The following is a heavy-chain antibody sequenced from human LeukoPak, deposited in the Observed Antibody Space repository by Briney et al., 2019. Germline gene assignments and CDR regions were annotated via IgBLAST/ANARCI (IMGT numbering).Heavy chain of an antibody. Sequence: GGSLRLSCAASGFTFSNYWMHWVRQVPGKGRVGVSHINSDESSTTYADSVKGRFTISRDNAKNTLYLEMNTLRAEDTAVYYCARASKNTAWSHFDYWGQGTLVTVSS. CDR1: GFTFSNYW. CDR3: ARASKNTAWSHFDY. D-gene: IGHD1/OR15-1a*01. V-gene: IGHV3-74*03. CDR2: INSDESST. J-gene: IGHJ4*02.